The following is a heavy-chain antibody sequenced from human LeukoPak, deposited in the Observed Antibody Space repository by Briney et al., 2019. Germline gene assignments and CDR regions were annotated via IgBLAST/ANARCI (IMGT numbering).Heavy chain of an antibody. CDR3: ARRRGSSWYGGGRSLGYFDY. J-gene: IGHJ4*02. CDR1: GGSFSGYY. V-gene: IGHV4-34*01. D-gene: IGHD6-13*01. Sequence: SETLSLTCAVYGGSFSGYYWSWIRQPPGKGLEWIGEINHSGSTNYNPSLKSRVTISVDTSKNQFSLKLSSVTAADTAVYYCARRRGSSWYGGGRSLGYFDYWGQGTLVTVSS. CDR2: INHSGST.